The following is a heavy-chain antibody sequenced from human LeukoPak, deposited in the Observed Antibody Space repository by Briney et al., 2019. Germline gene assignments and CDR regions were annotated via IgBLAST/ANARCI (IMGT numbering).Heavy chain of an antibody. CDR2: IIPIFGTA. D-gene: IGHD3-22*01. J-gene: IGHJ5*02. Sequence: SVKVSCKASGGTFSSYAISWVRQAPGQGLEWMGGIIPIFGTANYAQKFQGRVTMTRNTSTGTAYMELSSLRSEDTAVYYCARTNYHDTSGASNWFDPWGQGTLVTVSS. CDR1: GGTFSSYA. V-gene: IGHV1-69*05. CDR3: ARTNYHDTSGASNWFDP.